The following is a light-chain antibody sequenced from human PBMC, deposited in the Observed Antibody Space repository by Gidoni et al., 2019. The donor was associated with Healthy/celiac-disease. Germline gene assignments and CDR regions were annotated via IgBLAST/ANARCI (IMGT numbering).Light chain of an antibody. CDR3: QQYYSTPLT. V-gene: IGKV4-1*01. CDR2: WAS. CDR1: QSVFYSSNNKHY. J-gene: IGKJ4*01. Sequence: DIVMTQSPDSLAVSLGERATLNCKSSQSVFYSSNNKHYLAWYQQKPGQPPKLLIYWASTRESGVPDRFSGSGSGTDFTLTISSLQAEDVAVYYCQQYYSTPLTFGGGTKVEIK.